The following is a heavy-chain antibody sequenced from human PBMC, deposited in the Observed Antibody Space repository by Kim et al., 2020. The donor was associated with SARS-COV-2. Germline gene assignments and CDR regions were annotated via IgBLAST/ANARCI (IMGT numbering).Heavy chain of an antibody. CDR2: IWYDGSNK. J-gene: IGHJ4*02. CDR1: GFTFSSYG. V-gene: IGHV3-33*01. D-gene: IGHD2-2*01. Sequence: GGSLRLSCAASGFTFSSYGMHWVRQAPGKGLEWVAVIWYDGSNKYYADSVKGRFTISRDNSKNTLYLQMNSLRAEETAVYYCARDSGSGYCSSTSCYEFDYWGQGTLVTVSS. CDR3: ARDSGSGYCSSTSCYEFDY.